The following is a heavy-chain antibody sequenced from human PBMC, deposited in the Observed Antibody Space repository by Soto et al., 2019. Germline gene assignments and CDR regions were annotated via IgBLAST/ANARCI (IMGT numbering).Heavy chain of an antibody. V-gene: IGHV4-39*01. Sequence: SETLSLTCTVSGGSISSTNYNWGWIRQPPGKGLESIGIIYHSGSTYYNPSLKSRVTISVDTSKNQFSLKLSSVTAADTAVYFCARHGAQNSYYYYYGMDVWGPGTTVTVSS. D-gene: IGHD1-26*01. J-gene: IGHJ6*02. CDR2: IYHSGST. CDR1: GGSISSTNYN. CDR3: ARHGAQNSYYYYYGMDV.